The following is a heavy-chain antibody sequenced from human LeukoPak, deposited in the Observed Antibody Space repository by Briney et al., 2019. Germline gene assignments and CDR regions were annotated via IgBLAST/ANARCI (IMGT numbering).Heavy chain of an antibody. D-gene: IGHD2-2*01. CDR2: ISSSSSYI. Sequence: GGSLRLSCAASGFTFSSYSMNWVRQAPGKGLEWVSSISSSSSYIYYADSVKGRSTISRDNAKNSLYLQMNSLRAEDTAVYYCARGPPEDQLLSGYYYYYMDVWGKGTTVTVSS. J-gene: IGHJ6*03. CDR3: ARGPPEDQLLSGYYYYYMDV. V-gene: IGHV3-21*01. CDR1: GFTFSSYS.